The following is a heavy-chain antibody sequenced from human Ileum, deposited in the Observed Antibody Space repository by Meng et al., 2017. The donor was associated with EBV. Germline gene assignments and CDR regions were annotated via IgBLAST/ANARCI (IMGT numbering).Heavy chain of an antibody. J-gene: IGHJ4*02. D-gene: IGHD1-14*01. CDR2: ISGSGGST. CDR3: AKDSSPLIREPDY. CDR1: GFTFSSYA. V-gene: IGHV3-23*04. Sequence: VLLVESWGGLVKPGGSLRLSCAASGFTFSSYARGWVRQAPGKGLEWVSAISGSGGSTYYADSVKGRFTISRDNSKNTLYLQMNSLRAEDTAVYYCAKDSSPLIREPDYWGQGTLVTVSS.